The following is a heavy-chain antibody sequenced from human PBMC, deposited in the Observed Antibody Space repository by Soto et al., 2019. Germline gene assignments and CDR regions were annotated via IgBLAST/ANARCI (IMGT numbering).Heavy chain of an antibody. CDR2: IYYSGST. CDR3: ANXATYYDFWSGTSPTFDY. CDR1: GGSISSSSYY. D-gene: IGHD3-3*01. Sequence: SETLSLTCTVPGGSISSSSYYWGWIRQPPGKGLEWIGSIYYSGSTYYNPSLKSRVTISVDTSKNQFSLKLSSVTAADTAVYYCANXATYYDFWSGTSPTFDYWGQGTLVTVSS. V-gene: IGHV4-39*01. J-gene: IGHJ4*02.